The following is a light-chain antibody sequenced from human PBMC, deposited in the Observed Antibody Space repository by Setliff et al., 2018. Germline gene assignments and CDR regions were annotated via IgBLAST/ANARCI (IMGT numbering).Light chain of an antibody. CDR2: DVT. J-gene: IGLJ1*01. Sequence: QSVLTQPASVSGSPGRWITISCSGTSSDVGGYNYVSWYQQHPGKAPKLMIYDVTNRPSGISNRFSGSKSGNTASLTISGLQAEDDADYYCSSYTTSGTYVFGTGTKVTVL. CDR1: SSDVGGYNY. CDR3: SSYTTSGTYV. V-gene: IGLV2-14*03.